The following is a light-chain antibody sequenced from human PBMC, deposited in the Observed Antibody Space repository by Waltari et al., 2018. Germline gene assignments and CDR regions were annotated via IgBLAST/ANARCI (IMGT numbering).Light chain of an antibody. V-gene: IGLV2-14*01. CDR1: SSDVGGYNY. CDR3: SSYTSSSTHYV. Sequence: QSALTQPASVSGSPGQSITISCTGTSSDVGGYNYVSWYQQHPGKAPKPLIYEVSNRPSEVSNRFSGSKSGNTASLTISGLQAEDEAHYYCSSYTSSSTHYVFGTGTKVTVL. CDR2: EVS. J-gene: IGLJ1*01.